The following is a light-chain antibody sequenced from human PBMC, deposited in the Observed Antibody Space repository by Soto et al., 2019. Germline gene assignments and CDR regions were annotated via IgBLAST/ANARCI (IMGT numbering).Light chain of an antibody. Sequence: QSALTQPPSASGSPGQSVSISCTGTSSDVGGYNYVSWYQQHPGKAPKLMIYEVFKRPSGVPDRFSGSKSGNTASLTVSGLQAEDEADYYCSSYAVSNNFDVFGTGTKVTVL. CDR1: SSDVGGYNY. CDR2: EVF. CDR3: SSYAVSNNFDV. V-gene: IGLV2-8*01. J-gene: IGLJ1*01.